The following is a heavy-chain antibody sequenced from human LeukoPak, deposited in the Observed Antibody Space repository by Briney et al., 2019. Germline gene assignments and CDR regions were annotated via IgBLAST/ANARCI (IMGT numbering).Heavy chain of an antibody. V-gene: IGHV1-69*13. J-gene: IGHJ4*02. CDR1: GGTFSSYA. CDR2: IIPIFGTA. Sequence: SVKVSCKASGGTFSSYAISWVRQAPGQGLEWMGGIIPIFGTANYAQKFQGRVTITADESTNTAYMELSSLRSEDTAVYYCARDLLDYDSSGYSDYWGQGTLVTVSS. CDR3: ARDLLDYDSSGYSDY. D-gene: IGHD3-22*01.